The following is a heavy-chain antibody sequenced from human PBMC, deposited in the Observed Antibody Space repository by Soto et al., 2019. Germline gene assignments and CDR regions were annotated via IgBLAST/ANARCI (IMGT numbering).Heavy chain of an antibody. CDR2: ISSNGGST. CDR3: VPGGYYDFWSGYFNY. CDR1: GFTFSSYA. J-gene: IGHJ4*02. V-gene: IGHV3-64D*06. D-gene: IGHD3-3*01. Sequence: RLSCSASGFTFSSYAMQWVRQAPGKGLEYVSAISSNGGSTYYADSVKGRFTISRDNSKNTLYLQMSSLRAEDTAVYYCVPGGYYDFWSGYFNYWGQGTLVTVSS.